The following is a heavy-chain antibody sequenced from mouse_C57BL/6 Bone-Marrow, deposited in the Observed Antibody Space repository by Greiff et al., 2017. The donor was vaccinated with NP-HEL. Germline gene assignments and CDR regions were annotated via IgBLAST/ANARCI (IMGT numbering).Heavy chain of an antibody. V-gene: IGHV1-82*01. CDR1: GYAFSSSW. Sequence: QVQLQQSGPELVKPGASVKISCKASGYAFSSSWMNWVKQRPGKGLEWIGRIYPGDGDTNYHGKFKGQATLTADKASSTAYMQLSSLTSEDSAVYVCARSMDGYYGGYYAMDYWGQGTSVTVSS. CDR3: ARSMDGYYGGYYAMDY. J-gene: IGHJ4*01. CDR2: IYPGDGDT. D-gene: IGHD2-3*01.